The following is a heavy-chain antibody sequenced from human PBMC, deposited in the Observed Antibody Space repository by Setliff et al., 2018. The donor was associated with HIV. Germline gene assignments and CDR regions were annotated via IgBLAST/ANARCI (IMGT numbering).Heavy chain of an antibody. V-gene: IGHV2-5*01. J-gene: IGHJ4*02. D-gene: IGHD3-10*01. CDR3: AHRPRIPHSYYYGSGSYYQYYFDY. Sequence: SGPTLVNPTQTLTLTCTFSGFSLTTSGVGVGWIRQPPGKALEWLALIYWNDDKRYSTSLKSRLTITKDTSKNQVVLTMTNMDPVDTATYYCAHRPRIPHSYYYGSGSYYQYYFDYWGQGTLVTVSS. CDR2: IYWNDDK. CDR1: GFSLTTSGVG.